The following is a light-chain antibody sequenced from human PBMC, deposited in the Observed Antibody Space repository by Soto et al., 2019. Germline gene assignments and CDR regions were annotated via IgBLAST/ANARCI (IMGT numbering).Light chain of an antibody. V-gene: IGKV1-5*03. CDR2: KAS. J-gene: IGKJ1*01. Sequence: DIQMTQSPSTLSGSVGDRVTITCRASQTISSWLAWYQQKLGKAPKLLIYKASTLKSGVPSRFSGSGSGTEFTLTISSLQPDDFATYYCQHYNSYSETFGRGTKVDIX. CDR3: QHYNSYSET. CDR1: QTISSW.